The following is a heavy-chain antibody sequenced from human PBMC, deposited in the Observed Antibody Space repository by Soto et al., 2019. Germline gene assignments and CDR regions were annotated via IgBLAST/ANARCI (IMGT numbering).Heavy chain of an antibody. Sequence: GASVKVSCKASGGPFSRYAISWGRQAPGQGLEWMGGNNPIFGTANYGQEFPGRVTITADESTSTAYMELSSLRSEDTAVYYWATDRGSYSAEYFQHWGQGTLVTVSS. D-gene: IGHD1-26*01. CDR1: GGPFSRYA. V-gene: IGHV1-69*13. CDR3: ATDRGSYSAEYFQH. CDR2: NNPIFGTA. J-gene: IGHJ1*01.